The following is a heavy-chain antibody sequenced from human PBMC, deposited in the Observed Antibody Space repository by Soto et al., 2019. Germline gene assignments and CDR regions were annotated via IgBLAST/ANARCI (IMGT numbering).Heavy chain of an antibody. Sequence: TGGSLRLSCAASGFTFSSYAMSWVRQAPGKGLEWVSAFSYSGDSTYYADSVKGRFTISRDNSKNTLYLQMNSLRAEDTAVYYCAKDVLRFLEWSKTFDYWGQGTLVTVSS. CDR3: AKDVLRFLEWSKTFDY. CDR2: FSYSGDST. J-gene: IGHJ4*02. V-gene: IGHV3-23*01. D-gene: IGHD3-3*01. CDR1: GFTFSSYA.